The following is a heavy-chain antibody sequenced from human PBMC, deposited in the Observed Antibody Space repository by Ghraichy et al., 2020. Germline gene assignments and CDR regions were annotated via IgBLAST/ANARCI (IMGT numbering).Heavy chain of an antibody. CDR3: AKDNLNAQYISSWYFDY. Sequence: GGSLRLSCAASGFTFSSYAITWVRQAPGKGLECVSGISGSGGSTYYADSVKGRFSISRDNSKNTLFLQMNSLKAEDTAVYYCAKDNLNAQYISSWYFDYWGQGTLVTVSS. CDR2: ISGSGGST. V-gene: IGHV3-23*01. D-gene: IGHD6-13*01. J-gene: IGHJ4*02. CDR1: GFTFSSYA.